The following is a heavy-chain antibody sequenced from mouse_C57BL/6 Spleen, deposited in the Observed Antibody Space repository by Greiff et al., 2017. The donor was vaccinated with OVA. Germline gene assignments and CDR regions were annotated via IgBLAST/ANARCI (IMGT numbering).Heavy chain of an antibody. Sequence: QVQLQQPGAELVKPGASVKVSCKASGYTFTSYWMHWVKQRPGQGLEWIGRIHPSDSDTNYNQKFKGKATLTVDKSSSTAYMQLSSLTSEDSAVYYCAIRENYYGSSPHYYAMDYWGQGTSVTVSS. J-gene: IGHJ4*01. CDR3: AIRENYYGSSPHYYAMDY. V-gene: IGHV1-74*01. D-gene: IGHD1-1*01. CDR1: GYTFTSYW. CDR2: IHPSDSDT.